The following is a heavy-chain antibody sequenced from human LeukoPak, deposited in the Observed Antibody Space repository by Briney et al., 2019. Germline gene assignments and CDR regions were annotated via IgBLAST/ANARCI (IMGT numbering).Heavy chain of an antibody. V-gene: IGHV4-4*07. D-gene: IGHD6-19*01. CDR2: IYISGSGST. CDR1: GGSISSYY. Sequence: PSETLSLTCTVSGGSISSYYWSWIRQPAGKGLEWIGRIYISGSGSTNYDPSLKRRATMSVDTTNNQFSLKLSSGTAAATAVYYCARDKRVAVAGTYIYYYYMDVWGNGTTVTIS. J-gene: IGHJ6*03. CDR3: ARDKRVAVAGTYIYYYYMDV.